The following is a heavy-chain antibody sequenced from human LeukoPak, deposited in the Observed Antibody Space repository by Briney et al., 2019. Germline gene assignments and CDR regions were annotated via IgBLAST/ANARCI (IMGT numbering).Heavy chain of an antibody. V-gene: IGHV4-4*02. CDR2: IYHSGST. CDR1: GGSISSSNW. CDR3: ARSNCSSTSCYTGWLRDDAFDI. D-gene: IGHD2-2*02. J-gene: IGHJ3*02. Sequence: PSETLSLTCAVSGGSISSSNWWSWVRPPPGKGLEWIGEIYHSGSTNYNPSLKSRVTISVDKSKNQFSLKLSSVTAADTAVYYCARSNCSSTSCYTGWLRDDAFDIWGQGTMVTVSS.